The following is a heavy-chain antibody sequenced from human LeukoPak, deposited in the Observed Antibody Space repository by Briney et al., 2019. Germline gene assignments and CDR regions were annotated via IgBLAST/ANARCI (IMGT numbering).Heavy chain of an antibody. D-gene: IGHD6-13*01. Sequence: GASVKVSCKASGYTFTSYGISWVRQAPGQGLEWMGWISAYNGNTSYAQKLQGRVTMTTDTSTSTAYMELRSLRSDDTAVYYCARDVAAAGFDAFDIWGQGTMVTVSS. V-gene: IGHV1-18*01. CDR2: ISAYNGNT. CDR3: ARDVAAAGFDAFDI. CDR1: GYTFTSYG. J-gene: IGHJ3*02.